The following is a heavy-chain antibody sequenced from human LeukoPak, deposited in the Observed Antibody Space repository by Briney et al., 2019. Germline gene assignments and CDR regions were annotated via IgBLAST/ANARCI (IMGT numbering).Heavy chain of an antibody. CDR1: GFTFSSYS. CDR3: ARDLWIGSDKFIDC. J-gene: IGHJ4*02. CDR2: IKQDGSEK. Sequence: GGSLRLSCAASGFTFSSYSMNWVRQAPGKGLEWVANIKQDGSEKYYVDSVKGRFTISRDNSKNTVFLQMNSLRAEDTAMYYCARDLWIGSDKFIDCWGQGTLVIVS. V-gene: IGHV3-7*01. D-gene: IGHD5-12*01.